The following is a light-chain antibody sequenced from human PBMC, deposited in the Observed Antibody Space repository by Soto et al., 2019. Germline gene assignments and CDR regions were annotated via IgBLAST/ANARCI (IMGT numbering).Light chain of an antibody. J-gene: IGKJ1*01. CDR1: QSVSSN. CDR3: QQYNNWPWT. CDR2: GAS. Sequence: EIVLPQSPATLSVSPGERATLSCRASQSVSSNLAWYQQKPGQAPRLLIYGASTRATGIPARFSGSGSGTEFTLTISSLQSEDFAVYYCQQYNNWPWTFGQGTKVDI. V-gene: IGKV3-15*01.